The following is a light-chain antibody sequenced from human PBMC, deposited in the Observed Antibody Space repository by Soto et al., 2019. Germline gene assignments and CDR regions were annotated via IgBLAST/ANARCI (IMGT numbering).Light chain of an antibody. J-gene: IGKJ4*01. CDR2: DAS. V-gene: IGKV3-11*01. CDR3: QQYNNWHPLT. Sequence: EIVLTQSPATLSLSPGERATLSCRASQSVSSYLAWYQQKPGQAPRLLIYDASNRATGIPARFSGSGSGTEFTLTISSLQSKDFAVYYCQQYNNWHPLTFGGGTKVDIK. CDR1: QSVSSY.